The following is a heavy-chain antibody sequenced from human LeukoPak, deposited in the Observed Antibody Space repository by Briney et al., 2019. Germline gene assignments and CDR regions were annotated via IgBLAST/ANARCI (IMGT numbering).Heavy chain of an antibody. V-gene: IGHV3-21*04. J-gene: IGHJ4*02. CDR3: AKRGSSGWYAY. CDR2: ISSSSSYI. D-gene: IGHD6-19*01. Sequence: PGGSLRLSCAASGFTFSSYSMNWVRQAPGKGLEWVSSISSSSSYIYYADSVKGRFTISRDNAKNSLYLQMNSLRAEDTAVYYCAKRGSSGWYAYWGQGTLVTVSS. CDR1: GFTFSSYS.